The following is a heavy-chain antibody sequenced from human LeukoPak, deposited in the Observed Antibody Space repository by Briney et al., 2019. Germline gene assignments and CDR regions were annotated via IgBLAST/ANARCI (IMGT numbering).Heavy chain of an antibody. D-gene: IGHD3-16*01. CDR1: GFTFSDYA. Sequence: GGSLRLSCAASGFTFSDYAMHWVRQAPGKGLEWLAVISFDGNNEYYADSVKGRFTISRDNSKNTLYLQMNSLRGEDAAVYYCARDGGGAFDYWGQGTLVIVSS. CDR2: ISFDGNNE. V-gene: IGHV3-30-3*01. J-gene: IGHJ4*02. CDR3: ARDGGGAFDY.